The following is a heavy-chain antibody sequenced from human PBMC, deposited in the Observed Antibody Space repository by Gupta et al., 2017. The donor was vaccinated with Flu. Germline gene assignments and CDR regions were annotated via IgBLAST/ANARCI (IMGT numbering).Heavy chain of an antibody. J-gene: IGHJ6*02. CDR1: GFTFSSYW. V-gene: IGHV3-7*01. CDR2: IKQDGSEK. D-gene: IGHD3-10*01. Sequence: EVQLVESGGGLVQPGGSLRLSCAASGFTFSSYWMSWVRQAPGKGLEWVANIKQDGSEKYYVDSVKGRFTISRDNAKNSLYLQMNSLRAEDTAVYYCAVLLWFGELGSYGMDVWGQGTTVTVSS. CDR3: AVLLWFGELGSYGMDV.